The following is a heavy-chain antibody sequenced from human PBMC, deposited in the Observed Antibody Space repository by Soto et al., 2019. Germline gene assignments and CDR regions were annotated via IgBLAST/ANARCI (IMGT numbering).Heavy chain of an antibody. CDR2: INPSGGST. J-gene: IGHJ6*02. CDR3: ARDLGSRPHLRFLEWSLSDYYYYYVMDV. Sequence: ASVKVSCMASGYTFTSYYMHWVRQAPGQGLEWMGIINPSGGSTSYAQKFQGRVTMTRDTSTSTVYMELSSLRSEDTAVYYCARDLGSRPHLRFLEWSLSDYYYYYVMDVWGQGTTVTGSS. D-gene: IGHD3-3*01. V-gene: IGHV1-46*01. CDR1: GYTFTSYY.